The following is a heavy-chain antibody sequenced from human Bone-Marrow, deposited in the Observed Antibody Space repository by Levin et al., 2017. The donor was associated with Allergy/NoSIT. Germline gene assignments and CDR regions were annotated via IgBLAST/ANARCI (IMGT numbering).Heavy chain of an antibody. D-gene: IGHD5-24*01. V-gene: IGHV3-7*01. Sequence: GGSLRLSCAASGFSFSTFWMSWVRQAPGKGLEWVANIRPGGSGKYYLPSVKGRFTISRDNAKNSLFLEMNSLRVEDAGVYYCASTPFARRDGYNSFDFDYWGQGTLLTVSS. CDR1: GFSFSTFW. J-gene: IGHJ4*02. CDR2: IRPGGSGK. CDR3: ASTPFARRDGYNSFDFDY.